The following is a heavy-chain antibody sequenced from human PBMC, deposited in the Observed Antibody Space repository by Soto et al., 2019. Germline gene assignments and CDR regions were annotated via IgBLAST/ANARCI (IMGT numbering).Heavy chain of an antibody. CDR1: GGTFSTYT. J-gene: IGHJ1*01. CDR3: AGDPDSHYNDSHAYSYT. V-gene: IGHV1-69*08. CDR2: IIPIIGII. Sequence: QVQLVQSGAEVKKPGSSVKVSCKASGGTFSTYTITWVRQAPGQGLEWMGRIIPIIGIIHYAQKFQGRVTLTADKFPGKAYMELPRLRSADTAVYYCAGDPDSHYNDSHAYSYTWGQGTLATVSA. D-gene: IGHD3-22*01.